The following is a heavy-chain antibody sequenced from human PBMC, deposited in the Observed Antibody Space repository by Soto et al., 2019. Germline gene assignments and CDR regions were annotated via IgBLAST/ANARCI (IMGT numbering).Heavy chain of an antibody. CDR1: GYSFTRYY. J-gene: IGHJ4*02. Sequence: QVQLVQSGAEVKKPGASVKVSCKASGYSFTRYYINWVRQAPGQGLEWMGWISAYNGNTHYEEKLQGRVTLTTDTSTSAAYMELRSPRSDDTAVYFCARGGQWDFLSDYWGQGTLVTVSS. CDR3: ARGGQWDFLSDY. D-gene: IGHD1-26*01. CDR2: ISAYNGNT. V-gene: IGHV1-18*01.